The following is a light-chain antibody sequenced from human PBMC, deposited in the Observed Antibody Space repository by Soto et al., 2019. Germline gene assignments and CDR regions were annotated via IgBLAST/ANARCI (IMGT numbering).Light chain of an antibody. CDR3: QQYDDWPPWT. J-gene: IGKJ1*01. CDR1: QSVHSR. V-gene: IGKV3-15*01. Sequence: DIVMTQPPSALSVSPGAGATLPRSASQSVHSRLAWYQQKPGQAPRLLIYGASTRATGTPPRFRGSGSGTEFTLTISSLQSEDFAVYYCQQYDDWPPWTFGPGTKVDIK. CDR2: GAS.